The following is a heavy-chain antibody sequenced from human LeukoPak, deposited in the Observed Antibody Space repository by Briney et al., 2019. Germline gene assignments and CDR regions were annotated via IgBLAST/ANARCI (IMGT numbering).Heavy chain of an antibody. D-gene: IGHD2-8*02. CDR3: ARYDEFVTGGRHYDRLDC. J-gene: IGHJ4*02. CDR2: INQDGSVT. Sequence: GGSLRLSCAASGFTFSSYYMIWVRQTPGKGPEWVANINQDGSVTHCVDSVRGRFTISRDNDRNSLYLQMNSLRAEDTAVYYCARYDEFVTGGRHYDRLDCWGQGTLVIASS. V-gene: IGHV3-7*01. CDR1: GFTFSSYY.